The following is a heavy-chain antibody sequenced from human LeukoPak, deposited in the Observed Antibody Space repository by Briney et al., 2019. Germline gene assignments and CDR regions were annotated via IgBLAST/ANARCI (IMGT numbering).Heavy chain of an antibody. V-gene: IGHV3-30*04. CDR1: GFTFSTYP. Sequence: GRSLRLSCAASGFTFSTYPMYWVRQAPGKGLEWVAVISYDESNKYYADSVKGRFTVSRDNSKNTLSLQMNSLRAEDTAVYYCVRLRDSSNWYVLDVWGQGTMVTVSS. CDR2: ISYDESNK. D-gene: IGHD6-13*01. CDR3: VRLRDSSNWYVLDV. J-gene: IGHJ3*01.